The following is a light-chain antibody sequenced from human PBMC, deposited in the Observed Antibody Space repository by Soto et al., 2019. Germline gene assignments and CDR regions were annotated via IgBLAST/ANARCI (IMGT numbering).Light chain of an antibody. J-gene: IGLJ1*01. V-gene: IGLV1-36*01. CDR3: AAWDDSLNAYV. CDR2: YDD. CDR1: SSNIGSNG. Sequence: QSVLTQAPSVSEAPRQRVTISCSGSSSNIGSNGVNWYQQLPGKAPKLLIYYDDLKPSGVSDRFSGSKSGTSASLAISGLQSEDEADYYCAAWDDSLNAYVFGIGTKVTVL.